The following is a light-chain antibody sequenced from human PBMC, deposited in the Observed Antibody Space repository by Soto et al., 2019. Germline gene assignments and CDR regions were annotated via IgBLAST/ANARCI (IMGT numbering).Light chain of an antibody. V-gene: IGKV1-39*01. CDR1: QSISSY. Sequence: DIQMTQSPSSLSASVGDRVTITCRASQSISSYLNWYQQKPGKAPKLLIYAASSLQSGVPSRFRGSGSGTDFTLTISSLQPEDFATYYCQQIYSTPRTFGQGTKVEIK. J-gene: IGKJ1*01. CDR2: AAS. CDR3: QQIYSTPRT.